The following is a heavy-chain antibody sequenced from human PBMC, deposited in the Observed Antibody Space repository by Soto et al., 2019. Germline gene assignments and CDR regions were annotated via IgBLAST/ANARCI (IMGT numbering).Heavy chain of an antibody. J-gene: IGHJ6*03. Sequence: ASVKVSCKASGGTFSSYTISWVRQAPGQGLEWMGRIIPILGIANYAQKFQGRVTITADKSTSTAYMELSSLRSEDTAVYYCARDATDDSNYYYYMDVWGKGTTVTVSS. CDR3: ARDATDDSNYYYYMDV. D-gene: IGHD1-1*01. V-gene: IGHV1-69*04. CDR2: IIPILGIA. CDR1: GGTFSSYT.